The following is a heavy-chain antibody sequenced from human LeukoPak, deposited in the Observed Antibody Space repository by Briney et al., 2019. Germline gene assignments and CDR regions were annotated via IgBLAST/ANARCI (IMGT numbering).Heavy chain of an antibody. J-gene: IGHJ4*02. D-gene: IGHD2-8*01. Sequence: PGGSLRLSCAASGFTFSSYSMNWVRQAPGKGLEWVSSISSSSSYIYYADSVMGRFTISRDNAKNSLYLQMNSLRAEDTAVYYCARSRLKSPFDYWGQGTLVTVSS. V-gene: IGHV3-21*01. CDR1: GFTFSSYS. CDR2: ISSSSSYI. CDR3: ARSRLKSPFDY.